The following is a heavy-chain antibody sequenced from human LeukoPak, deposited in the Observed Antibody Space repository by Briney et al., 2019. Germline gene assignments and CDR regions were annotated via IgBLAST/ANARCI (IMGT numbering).Heavy chain of an antibody. J-gene: IGHJ4*02. CDR1: GYMFTDFY. Sequence: ASVKVSCKASGYMFTDFYMHWVRQAPGQGLEWMGCIDANTGGTHFAQKFQGRVTLTRDTSISTAYMDLTSLTSDDTAVYYCAREPPSMDYYGSGSATFDYWSQGTLVTVSS. D-gene: IGHD3-10*01. V-gene: IGHV1-2*02. CDR3: AREPPSMDYYGSGSATFDY. CDR2: IDANTGGT.